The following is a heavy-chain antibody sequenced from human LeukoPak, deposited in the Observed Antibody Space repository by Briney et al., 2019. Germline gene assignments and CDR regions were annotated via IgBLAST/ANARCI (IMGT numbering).Heavy chain of an antibody. CDR2: TYYRSKWYN. J-gene: IGHJ5*02. Sequence: SQTLSLTCAISGDSVSSNSAAWNWIRQSPSRGLEWLVRTYYRSKWYNDYEVSVKSRITINPDTSKNQFSLQLNSVTPEDTAVYYCARDSLYYYDSSGPRAGGKYNWFDPWGQGTLVTVSS. CDR3: ARDSLYYYDSSGPRAGGKYNWFDP. V-gene: IGHV6-1*01. D-gene: IGHD3-22*01. CDR1: GDSVSSNSAA.